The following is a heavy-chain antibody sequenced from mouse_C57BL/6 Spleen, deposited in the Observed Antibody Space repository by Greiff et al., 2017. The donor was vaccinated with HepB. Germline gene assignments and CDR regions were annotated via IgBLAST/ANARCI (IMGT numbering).Heavy chain of an antibody. CDR3: ARPYYGSSYPYWYFDG. CDR2: ISSGSSTI. J-gene: IGHJ1*03. Sequence: EVKVVESGGGLVKPGGSLKLSCAASGFTFSDYGMHWVRQAPEKGLEWVAYISSGSSTIYYADTVKGRFTISRDNAKNTLFLQMTSLRSEDTAMYYCARPYYGSSYPYWYFDGWGTGTTVTVSS. V-gene: IGHV5-17*01. CDR1: GFTFSDYG. D-gene: IGHD1-1*01.